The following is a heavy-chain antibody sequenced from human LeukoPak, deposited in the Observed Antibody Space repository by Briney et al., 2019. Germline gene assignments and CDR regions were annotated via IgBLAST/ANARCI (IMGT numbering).Heavy chain of an antibody. CDR1: GYPFNTFM. CDR2: VYPLDSET. V-gene: IGHV5-51*01. Sequence: GESLKIPCQTPGYPFNTFMIAWVRQAPGRGLEWMGLVYPLDSETRYGPSFQGQVTISADKSTSSAFLQWDSLKASDTAMYYCVRHNTGADYWGQGTLVTVSS. D-gene: IGHD1-14*01. J-gene: IGHJ4*02. CDR3: VRHNTGADY.